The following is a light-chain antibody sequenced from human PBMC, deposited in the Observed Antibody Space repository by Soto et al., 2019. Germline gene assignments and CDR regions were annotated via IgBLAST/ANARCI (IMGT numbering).Light chain of an antibody. CDR2: DAS. V-gene: IGKV3-11*01. CDR3: QQRSNWPPT. J-gene: IGKJ4*01. CDR1: QSVSSY. Sequence: EIVLTQSPATPSLSPGERATLSCRASQSVSSYLAWYQQKSGQAPRLLIFDASNRATGIPARFSGSGSGTDFTLTISSLEPEDFAVYYCQQRSNWPPTFGGGTKVEIK.